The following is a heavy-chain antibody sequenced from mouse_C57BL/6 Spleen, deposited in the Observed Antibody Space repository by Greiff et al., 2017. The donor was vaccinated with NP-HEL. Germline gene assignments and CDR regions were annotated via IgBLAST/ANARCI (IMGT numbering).Heavy chain of an antibody. CDR3: ARGGVVALDY. Sequence: EVMLVESGGGLVKPGGSLKLSCAASGFTFSDYGMHWVRQAPEKGLEWVAYISSGSSTIYYADTVKGRFTISRDNANNTLFLQMTRLRSEDTAMYYCARGGVVALDYWGQGTTLTVSS. D-gene: IGHD1-1*01. CDR1: GFTFSDYG. V-gene: IGHV5-17*01. CDR2: ISSGSSTI. J-gene: IGHJ2*01.